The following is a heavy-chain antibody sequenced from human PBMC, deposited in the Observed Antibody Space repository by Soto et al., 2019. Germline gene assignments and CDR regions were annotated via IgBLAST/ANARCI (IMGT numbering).Heavy chain of an antibody. D-gene: IGHD2-15*01. CDR2: IIPIFGTA. CDR3: ARAMVVVVVAATAAFDI. J-gene: IGHJ3*02. Sequence: SVKVSCKASGGTFSSYAISWVRQAPGQGLEWMGGIIPIFGTANYAQKFQGRVTITADESTSTAYMELSSLRSEDTAVYYCARAMVVVVVAATAAFDIWGQGTMVAVSS. V-gene: IGHV1-69*13. CDR1: GGTFSSYA.